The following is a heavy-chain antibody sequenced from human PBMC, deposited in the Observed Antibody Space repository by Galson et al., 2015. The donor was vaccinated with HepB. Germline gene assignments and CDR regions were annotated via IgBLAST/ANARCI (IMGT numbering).Heavy chain of an antibody. D-gene: IGHD2-2*02. CDR2: INYSGST. J-gene: IGHJ5*02. V-gene: IGHV4-34*01. CDR1: GGSFSGYY. Sequence: ETLSLTCAVYGGSFSGYYWSWIRQPPGKGLEWIGEINYSGSTNYNPSLESRVTISVDTSKNQFSLKLSSVTAADTAVYYCARGVVDRIVVVPTAIRRIRRFDPWGQGTLVTVSS. CDR3: ARGVVDRIVVVPTAIRRIRRFDP.